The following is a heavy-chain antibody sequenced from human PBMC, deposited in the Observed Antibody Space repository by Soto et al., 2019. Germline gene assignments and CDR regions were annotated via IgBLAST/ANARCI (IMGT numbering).Heavy chain of an antibody. Sequence: SETLSLTCTVSGGSISSYYWSWIRQPPGKGLEWIGYIYYSGSTNYNPSLKSRVTISVDTSKNQFSLKLSSVTAADTAVYYCARHLDYGDYAEEYYFDYWGQGTLVTVSS. CDR2: IYYSGST. D-gene: IGHD4-17*01. CDR3: ARHLDYGDYAEEYYFDY. J-gene: IGHJ4*02. V-gene: IGHV4-59*08. CDR1: GGSISSYY.